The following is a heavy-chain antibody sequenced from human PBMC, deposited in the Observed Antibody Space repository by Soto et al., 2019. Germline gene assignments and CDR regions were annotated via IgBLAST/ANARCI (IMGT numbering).Heavy chain of an antibody. V-gene: IGHV3-72*01. D-gene: IGHD6-6*01. Sequence: EVQLVESGGGLVQPGGYLRLSCAASGFTFSDHYMDWVRQAPGKGLEWVGRTRNKANSYTTEYAASVKGRFTISRDDSKNSLYLQMNSLKTEDTAVYYCARESSPYGMDVWGQGTTVTVSS. CDR3: ARESSPYGMDV. CDR2: TRNKANSYTT. CDR1: GFTFSDHY. J-gene: IGHJ6*02.